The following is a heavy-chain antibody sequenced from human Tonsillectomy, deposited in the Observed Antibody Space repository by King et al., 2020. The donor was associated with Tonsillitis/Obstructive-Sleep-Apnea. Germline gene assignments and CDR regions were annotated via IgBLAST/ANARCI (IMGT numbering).Heavy chain of an antibody. CDR2: INSDGSST. J-gene: IGHJ4*02. D-gene: IGHD6-6*01. CDR1: GFTFSSYW. CDR3: ARLGGEYSSSLLFDY. V-gene: IGHV3-74*01. Sequence: VQLVESGGGLVQPGGSLRLSCAASGFTFSSYWMHWVRQAPGKGLVWVSRINSDGSSTSYADSVKGRFTISRDNAKNTRYLQMNSLRAEDTAVYYCARLGGEYSSSLLFDYWGQGTLVTVSS.